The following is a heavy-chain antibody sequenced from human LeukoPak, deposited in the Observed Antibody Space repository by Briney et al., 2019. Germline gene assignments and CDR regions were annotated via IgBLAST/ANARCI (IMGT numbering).Heavy chain of an antibody. D-gene: IGHD4-17*01. V-gene: IGHV3-23*01. CDR2: ISGSGGSA. Sequence: GGSLRLSCAASGFTFSSYAMSWVRQAPGKGLEWVSAISGSGGSAYYADSVKGRFTISRDNSKNTLYLQMNSLRAEDTAVYYCAKRSGDYEQYYYFDYWGQGTLVTVSS. CDR1: GFTFSSYA. J-gene: IGHJ4*02. CDR3: AKRSGDYEQYYYFDY.